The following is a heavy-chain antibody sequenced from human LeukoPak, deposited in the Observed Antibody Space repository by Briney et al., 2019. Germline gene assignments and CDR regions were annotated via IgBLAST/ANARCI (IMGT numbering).Heavy chain of an antibody. V-gene: IGHV4-34*01. CDR3: ARAASNTCTSCPITMVRVFDY. J-gene: IGHJ4*02. CDR1: GGSFSGYY. Sequence: PSETLSLTCAVYGGSFSGYYWSWIRQPPGKGLEWIGEINHSGSTNYNPSLKSRVTISVDTSKNQFSLKLSSVTAADTAVYYCARAASNTCTSCPITMVRVFDYWGQGTLVTVSS. CDR2: INHSGST. D-gene: IGHD3-10*01.